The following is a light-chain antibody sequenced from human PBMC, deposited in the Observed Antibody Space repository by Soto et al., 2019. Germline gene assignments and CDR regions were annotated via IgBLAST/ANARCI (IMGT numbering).Light chain of an antibody. CDR3: QHYNSYSEA. V-gene: IGKV1-5*03. CDR2: KAS. CDR1: QTISSW. J-gene: IGKJ1*01. Sequence: DIQMTQSPSTLSGSVGDRVTITCRASQTISSWLAWYQQKPGKAPKLLIYKASTLKSGAPSRFSGSGSGTEFTLTISSLQPDDFATYYCQHYNSYSEAFGQGTKGGYQ.